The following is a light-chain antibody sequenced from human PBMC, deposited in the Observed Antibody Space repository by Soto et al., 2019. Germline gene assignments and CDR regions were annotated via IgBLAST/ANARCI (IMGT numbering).Light chain of an antibody. Sequence: LTKPASVSGSPGQSITISCTGTSSDVGAYNYDSWYQQHPGKVPKLIIYDVNNRPSGVSNRFSGSKSGNTASLTISGLQTEDEADYYCSPYTSATTYVFGTGTKVTVL. CDR1: SSDVGAYNY. J-gene: IGLJ1*01. V-gene: IGLV2-14*01. CDR3: SPYTSATTYV. CDR2: DVN.